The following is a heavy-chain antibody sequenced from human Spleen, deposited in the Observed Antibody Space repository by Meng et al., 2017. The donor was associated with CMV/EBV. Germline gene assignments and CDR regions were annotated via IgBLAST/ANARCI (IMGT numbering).Heavy chain of an antibody. CDR1: GFTFSSYW. D-gene: IGHD1-26*01. Sequence: EVRLVEAWGGVVQPGGSLRRSCAASGFTFSSYWMHWVRQAPGKGLEWVSRIDSDGRDITYADSVRGRFTISRDDAKNTLYLQMNSLRVEDTAVYYCARGVAESLGWEMGYWGQGTLVTVSS. J-gene: IGHJ4*02. V-gene: IGHV3-74*03. CDR3: ARGVAESLGWEMGY. CDR2: IDSDGRDI.